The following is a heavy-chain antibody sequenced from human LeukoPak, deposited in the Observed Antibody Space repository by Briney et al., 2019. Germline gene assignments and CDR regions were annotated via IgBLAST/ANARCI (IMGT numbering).Heavy chain of an antibody. Sequence: SETLSLTCTVSGGSISSSSYYWGWIRQPPGKGLEWIGSIYYSGSTYYNPSLKSRVTISVDTSKNQFSLKLSSVTAADTAVYYCARFRGDYDNYWGQGTLVTVSS. CDR1: GGSISSSSYY. J-gene: IGHJ4*02. D-gene: IGHD4-17*01. V-gene: IGHV4-39*01. CDR2: IYYSGST. CDR3: ARFRGDYDNY.